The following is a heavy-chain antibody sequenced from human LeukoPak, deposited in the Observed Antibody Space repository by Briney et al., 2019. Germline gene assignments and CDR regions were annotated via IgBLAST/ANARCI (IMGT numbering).Heavy chain of an antibody. CDR1: GGSISSYY. D-gene: IGHD2-21*01. V-gene: IGHV4-59*01. Sequence: PSETLSLTCTVSGGSISSYYWSWIRQPPGKGLEWIGYIYYSGSTNYNPSLKSRVTISVDTSKNQFSLKLSSVTAADTAVYYCAKGDGHIVVVNAIPPFGYLGQGTPVTVSS. J-gene: IGHJ4*02. CDR3: AKGDGHIVVVNAIPPFGY. CDR2: IYYSGST.